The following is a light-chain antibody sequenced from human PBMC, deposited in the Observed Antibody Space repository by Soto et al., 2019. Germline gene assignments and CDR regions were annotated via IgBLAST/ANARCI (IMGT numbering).Light chain of an antibody. J-gene: IGKJ5*01. CDR2: DAS. CDR1: QSVSHA. Sequence: EVVLTQSPATLSLSPGDRATLSCRASQSVSHALAWYQQKPGQAPRLLIHDASSRATGIPARFSGSGSETDFTRTISSLEPEDFAVYYCQQRGSWPPAITFGQGTRLEIK. V-gene: IGKV3-11*01. CDR3: QQRGSWPPAIT.